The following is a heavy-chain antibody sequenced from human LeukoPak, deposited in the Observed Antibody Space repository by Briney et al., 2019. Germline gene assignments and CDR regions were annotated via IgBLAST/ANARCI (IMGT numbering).Heavy chain of an antibody. D-gene: IGHD3-10*01. CDR2: IKQDGSEK. Sequence: PGGSLRLSCAASGFTFSSYWMTWVRQAPGKGLEWVANIKQDGSEKYYVDSVKGRFTISRDNAKNSLYLQMNSLRAEDTAVYYCVRGIREYYGSGIYSYYFDYWGQGTLVTVSS. CDR3: VRGIREYYGSGIYSYYFDY. V-gene: IGHV3-7*01. J-gene: IGHJ4*02. CDR1: GFTFSSYW.